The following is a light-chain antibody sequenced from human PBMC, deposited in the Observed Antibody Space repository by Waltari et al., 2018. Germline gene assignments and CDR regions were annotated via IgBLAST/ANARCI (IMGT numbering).Light chain of an antibody. CDR3: AAWDDGWSGPWV. Sequence: QSVLTQPPSTSATPGQRVTISCSGSKSNIGNNSVYWYQQVPGMAPKLIIYKNSQRPSGGPDRFSGSKSGTSASLAISGLRSEDEATYYCAAWDDGWSGPWVFGGGTRVTVL. CDR2: KNS. J-gene: IGLJ3*02. CDR1: KSNIGNNS. V-gene: IGLV1-47*01.